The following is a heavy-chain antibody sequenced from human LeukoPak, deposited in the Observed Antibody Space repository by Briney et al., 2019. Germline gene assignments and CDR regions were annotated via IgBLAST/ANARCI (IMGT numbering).Heavy chain of an antibody. D-gene: IGHD3-3*01. J-gene: IGHJ3*02. Sequence: ASVKVSCEASAYTFTGYYMHWVRQSPGQGLEWMRWINPNSGGTNYAQKFQGRVTMTRDTSISTAYMELSRLRSDDTAVYYCARARGFWSRLAPARDAFDIWGQGTMVTVSS. V-gene: IGHV1-2*02. CDR3: ARARGFWSRLAPARDAFDI. CDR1: AYTFTGYY. CDR2: INPNSGGT.